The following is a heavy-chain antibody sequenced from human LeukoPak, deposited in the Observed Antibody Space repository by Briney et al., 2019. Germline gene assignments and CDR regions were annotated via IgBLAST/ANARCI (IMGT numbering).Heavy chain of an antibody. CDR1: GVSISSSNDY. CDR2: IFYGGST. CDR3: ARHIATGDYLNY. D-gene: IGHD4-17*01. Sequence: SETLSLTCTVFGVSISSSNDYWGWIRQPPGKGLEWIGSIFYGGSTNYHPSLKSRVTISVDMSKNQFSLKMRSVTATDTAVYYCARHIATGDYLNYWGQGTLVTVSS. V-gene: IGHV4-39*01. J-gene: IGHJ4*02.